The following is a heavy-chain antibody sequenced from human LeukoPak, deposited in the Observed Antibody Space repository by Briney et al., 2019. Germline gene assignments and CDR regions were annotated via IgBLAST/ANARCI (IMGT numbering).Heavy chain of an antibody. V-gene: IGHV3-23*01. Sequence: GGSLRLSCAASGFTFSSYAMSWVRQAPGKGLEWVSAISGSGGSTYYADSVKGRFTISRDNSKNTLYLQMNSLRAEDTAVYYCAKEPYYDFWSGYYFCDYWGQGTLVTVSS. CDR2: ISGSGGST. J-gene: IGHJ4*02. D-gene: IGHD3-3*01. CDR1: GFTFSSYA. CDR3: AKEPYYDFWSGYYFCDY.